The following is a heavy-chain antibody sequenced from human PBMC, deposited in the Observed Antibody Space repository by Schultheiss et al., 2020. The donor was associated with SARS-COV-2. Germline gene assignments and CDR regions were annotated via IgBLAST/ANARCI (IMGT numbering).Heavy chain of an antibody. Sequence: SETLSLTCTVSGGSISSGGYYWSWIRQHPGKGLEWIGYIYYSGSTYYNPSLKSLVTISVDTSKNQFSLKLSSVTAADTAVYYCARTAVAGTASFDYWGQGTLVTLL. CDR2: IYYSGST. J-gene: IGHJ4*02. V-gene: IGHV4-31*01. D-gene: IGHD6-19*01. CDR1: GGSISSGGYY. CDR3: ARTAVAGTASFDY.